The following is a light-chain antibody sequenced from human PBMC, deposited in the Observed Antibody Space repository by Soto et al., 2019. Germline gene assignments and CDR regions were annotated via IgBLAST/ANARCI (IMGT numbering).Light chain of an antibody. CDR2: DAS. CDR3: QQRSNCPPALS. CDR1: QSVRTF. V-gene: IGKV3-11*01. J-gene: IGKJ4*01. Sequence: EIVLTQSPATLSLSPGESATLSCKASQSVRTFLAWYQQKPGQTPRLLIYDASKRATGIPARFSGSGSGTDFTLTISSLEPEDFAVYYCQQRSNCPPALSFGGGTKVEI.